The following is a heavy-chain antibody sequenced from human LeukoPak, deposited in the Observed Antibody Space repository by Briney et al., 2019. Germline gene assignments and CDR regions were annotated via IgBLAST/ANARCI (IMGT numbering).Heavy chain of an antibody. Sequence: GGSLRLSCAPSGFTFSSYGMHWVREAPGKGLEWVAVIWYDGSNKYYADSVKGRFAISRDNSKNTLYLQMNSLRAEDTAVYYCARRAAYCGGDCYRAFDIWGQGTMVTVSS. CDR3: ARRAAYCGGDCYRAFDI. V-gene: IGHV3-33*01. CDR2: IWYDGSNK. CDR1: GFTFSSYG. D-gene: IGHD2-21*02. J-gene: IGHJ3*02.